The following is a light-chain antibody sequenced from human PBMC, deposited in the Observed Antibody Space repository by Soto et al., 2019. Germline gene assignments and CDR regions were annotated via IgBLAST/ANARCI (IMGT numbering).Light chain of an antibody. Sequence: EIVMTSSPAILSVSPGERATLSCRASQSVRSNLAWYQQKPGQAPRLLIYGASTRATGIPARFSGSGSGTEYTLTISTLQSEDFAVYYCQQYNNWPPWTFGQGTKVDIK. J-gene: IGKJ1*01. CDR3: QQYNNWPPWT. CDR1: QSVRSN. V-gene: IGKV3-15*01. CDR2: GAS.